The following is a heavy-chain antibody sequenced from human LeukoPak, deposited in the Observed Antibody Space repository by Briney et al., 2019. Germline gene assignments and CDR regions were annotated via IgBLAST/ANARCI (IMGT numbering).Heavy chain of an antibody. Sequence: SQTLSLTCTVSGGSISSGSYYWGWIRQPAGKGLEWIGRIYTSGSTNYNPSLKSRVTISVDTSKNQFSLKLSSVTAADTAVYYCARGRRPQLRTGIYYYYMDVWGKGTTVTVSS. CDR2: IYTSGST. V-gene: IGHV4-61*02. D-gene: IGHD2-2*01. CDR3: ARGRRPQLRTGIYYYYMDV. J-gene: IGHJ6*03. CDR1: GGSISSGSYY.